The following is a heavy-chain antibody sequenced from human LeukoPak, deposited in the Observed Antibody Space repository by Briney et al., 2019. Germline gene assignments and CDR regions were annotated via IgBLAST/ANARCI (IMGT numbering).Heavy chain of an antibody. CDR3: ARYSRVVVVPAAMLPFDAFDI. CDR1: GYSISSGYY. J-gene: IGHJ3*02. CDR2: IYHSGST. D-gene: IGHD2-2*01. V-gene: IGHV4-38-2*01. Sequence: SETLSLTCAVSGYSISSGYYWGWIRQPPGKGLEWIGSIYHSGSTYCNPSLKSRVTISVDTSKNQFSLKLSSVTAADTAVYYCARYSRVVVVPAAMLPFDAFDIWGQGTMVTVSS.